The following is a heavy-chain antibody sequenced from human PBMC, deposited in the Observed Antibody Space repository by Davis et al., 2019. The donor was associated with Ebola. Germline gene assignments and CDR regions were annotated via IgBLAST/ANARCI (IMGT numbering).Heavy chain of an antibody. Sequence: PGGSLRLSCATSGFTFGDYTMHWVRQAPGKGLEWVSFINGDRGRIDYADSVKGRFTISGDNSKNSLYLQMNSLTTEDTALYYCAKAKFSGSALIGHWGQRTLVTVSS. CDR1: GFTFGDYT. D-gene: IGHD1-26*01. V-gene: IGHV3-43*02. J-gene: IGHJ4*02. CDR3: AKAKFSGSALIGH. CDR2: INGDRGRI.